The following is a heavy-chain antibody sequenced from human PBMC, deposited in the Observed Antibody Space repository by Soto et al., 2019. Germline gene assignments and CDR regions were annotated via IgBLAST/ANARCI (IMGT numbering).Heavy chain of an antibody. J-gene: IGHJ4*02. V-gene: IGHV1-18*01. CDR2: ISAYNGNT. CDR3: ARDLHGDPYY. Sequence: QVQLVQSGAEVKKHGASVKVSCKASGYTFTSYGISWVRQAPGQGLEWMGWISAYNGNTNYAQKLQGRVTITPDTPTSTAYMELRTLRSGDTAVYYCARDLHGDPYYWRPGTLVTVSS. D-gene: IGHD4-17*01. CDR1: GYTFTSYG.